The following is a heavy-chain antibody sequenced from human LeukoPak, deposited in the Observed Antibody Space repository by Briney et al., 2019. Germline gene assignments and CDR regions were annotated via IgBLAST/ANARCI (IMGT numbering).Heavy chain of an antibody. J-gene: IGHJ4*02. D-gene: IGHD3-22*01. CDR2: IYCSGST. Sequence: PSETLSVTCAVYGGSFSGYYWSWIRQPPGKGLEWIGSIYCSGSTYYNPSLKSRVTISVDTSKNQFSLKLSSVTAADTAVYYCARDGPGDSSGYYPYYFDYWGQGTLVTVSS. CDR1: GGSFSGYY. V-gene: IGHV4-34*01. CDR3: ARDGPGDSSGYYPYYFDY.